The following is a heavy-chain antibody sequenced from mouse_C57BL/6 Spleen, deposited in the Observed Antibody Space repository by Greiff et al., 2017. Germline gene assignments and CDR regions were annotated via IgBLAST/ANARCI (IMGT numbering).Heavy chain of an antibody. J-gene: IGHJ2*01. CDR2: IYPGDGDT. Sequence: QVQLQQSGPELVKPGASVKISCKASGYAFSSSWMNWVKQRPGKGLEWIGRIYPGDGDTNYNGKFKGKATLTADKSSSTAYMQLSSLTSEDSAVYFCAENGYFDYWGQGTTLTVSS. CDR3: AENGYFDY. V-gene: IGHV1-82*01. CDR1: GYAFSSSW.